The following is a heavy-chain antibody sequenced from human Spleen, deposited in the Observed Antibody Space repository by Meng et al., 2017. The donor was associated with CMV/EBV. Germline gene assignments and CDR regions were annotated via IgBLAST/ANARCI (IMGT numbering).Heavy chain of an antibody. V-gene: IGHV3-30-3*01. CDR1: GFTFSGYP. Sequence: GESLKISCAASGFTFSGYPMHWVRQAPGRGLEWVAVISYDASNEYYADSVKGRFTISRDNSKNILYLQMNSLRAEDTAIYYCARDQPLDYWGQGSLVTVSS. CDR3: ARDQPLDY. CDR2: ISYDASNE. J-gene: IGHJ4*02.